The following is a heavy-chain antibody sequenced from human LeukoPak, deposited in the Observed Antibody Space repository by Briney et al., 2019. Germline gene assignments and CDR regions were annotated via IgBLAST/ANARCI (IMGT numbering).Heavy chain of an antibody. CDR3: ARHSRGKYCSSTSCYTGGFDY. CDR1: GGSFSGYY. CDR2: IYYSGST. J-gene: IGHJ4*02. Sequence: SETLSLTCAVYGGSFSGYYCSWIRQPPGKGLEWIGYIYYSGSTNYNPSLKSRVTISVDTSKNQFTLKLSSVTAADTAVYYCARHSRGKYCSSTSCYTGGFDYWGQGTLVTVSS. V-gene: IGHV4-59*08. D-gene: IGHD2-2*02.